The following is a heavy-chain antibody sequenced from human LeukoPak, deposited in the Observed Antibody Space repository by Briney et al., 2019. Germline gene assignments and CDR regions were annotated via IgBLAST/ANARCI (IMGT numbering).Heavy chain of an antibody. Sequence: GGSLRLSCEASGFTFSSYTMNWVRQAPGKGLEWVSSISFSGNYTFYADSVKGRFTISRDYAKNSLYLQMNALRAEDTAVYYCARDRSNYFRYWGQGIRVTVSS. D-gene: IGHD4-11*01. CDR2: ISFSGNYT. J-gene: IGHJ4*02. CDR1: GFTFSSYT. CDR3: ARDRSNYFRY. V-gene: IGHV3-21*01.